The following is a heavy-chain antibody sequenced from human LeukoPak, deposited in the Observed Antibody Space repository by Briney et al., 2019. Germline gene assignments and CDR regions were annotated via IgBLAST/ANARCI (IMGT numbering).Heavy chain of an antibody. CDR3: ATRSSTLAAARCFDD. V-gene: IGHV4-34*01. D-gene: IGHD6-6*01. J-gene: IGHJ4*03. Sequence: SETLSLTCAVHGESFSAYFWSWLRHVPGKGLEWIGEIDHRGSSNYNPPLKSRATISVDTSKNHFSLSLTSVSAADTAVYYCATRSSTLAAARCFDDWGQGTVVTVSS. CDR1: GESFSAYF. CDR2: IDHRGSS.